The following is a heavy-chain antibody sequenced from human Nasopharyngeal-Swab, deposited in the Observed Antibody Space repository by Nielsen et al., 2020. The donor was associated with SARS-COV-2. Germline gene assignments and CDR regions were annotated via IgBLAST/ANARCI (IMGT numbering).Heavy chain of an antibody. D-gene: IGHD3-3*01. CDR3: ARDLAPEFTIFGVVTATI. Sequence: WIRQGPGKGLEWIGSIYYSGSTYYNPSLKSRVTISVDTSKNQFSLKLSSVTAADTAVYYCARDLAPEFTIFGVVTATIWGQGTLVTVSS. CDR2: IYYSGST. J-gene: IGHJ4*02. V-gene: IGHV4-39*07.